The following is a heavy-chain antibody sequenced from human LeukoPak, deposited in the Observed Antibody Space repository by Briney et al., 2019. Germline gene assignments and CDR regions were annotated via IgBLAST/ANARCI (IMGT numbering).Heavy chain of an antibody. V-gene: IGHV4-59*01. Sequence: SETLSLTCTVSGGSISRYYWSWIRQPPGKGLECIGYIYYSGSTNYNPSLKSRVTISVDTSKSQFSLKQSSVTAADTAVYYCARDSVDTAMGLDYWGQGTLVTVSS. CDR1: GGSISRYY. CDR2: IYYSGST. CDR3: ARDSVDTAMGLDY. D-gene: IGHD5-18*01. J-gene: IGHJ4*02.